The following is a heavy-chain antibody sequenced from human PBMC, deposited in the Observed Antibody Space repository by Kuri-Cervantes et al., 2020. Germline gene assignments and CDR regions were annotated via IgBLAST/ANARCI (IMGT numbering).Heavy chain of an antibody. J-gene: IGHJ4*02. CDR3: ARDRYDFWSGYYQKPGVFDY. Sequence: ESLKISCAASGFTVSSNYMNWVRQAPGKGLEWVSYISSSGSTIYYADSVKGRFTISRDNAKNSLYLQMNSLRAEDTAVYYCARDRYDFWSGYYQKPGVFDYWGQGTLVTVSS. CDR1: GFTVSSNY. CDR2: ISSSGSTI. V-gene: IGHV3-48*04. D-gene: IGHD3-3*01.